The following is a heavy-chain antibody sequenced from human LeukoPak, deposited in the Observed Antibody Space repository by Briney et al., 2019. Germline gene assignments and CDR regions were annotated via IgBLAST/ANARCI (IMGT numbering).Heavy chain of an antibody. V-gene: IGHV3-53*01. J-gene: IGHJ4*02. CDR1: GFTVSSNY. Sequence: GGSLRLSCAASGFTVSSNYMSWVRQAPGKGLEWVSVIYSGGSTYCADSVKGRFTISRDNSKNTLYLQMNSLRAEDTAVYYCAREHGSGSYYGVYWGQGTLVTVSS. CDR2: IYSGGST. CDR3: AREHGSGSYYGVY. D-gene: IGHD3-10*01.